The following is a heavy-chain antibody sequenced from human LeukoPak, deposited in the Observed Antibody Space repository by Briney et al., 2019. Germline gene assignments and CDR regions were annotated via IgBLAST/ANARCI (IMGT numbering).Heavy chain of an antibody. Sequence: GGSLRLSCAASGFTFSSYGMHWVRQAPGKGLEWVAAISYDGSNKNYADSVKGRFTISRDNSKNTLYLQMSSLRAEDTAVYYCARGVRIAVAGYIDYWGQGTLVTVSS. V-gene: IGHV3-30*19. D-gene: IGHD6-19*01. J-gene: IGHJ4*02. CDR2: ISYDGSNK. CDR1: GFTFSSYG. CDR3: ARGVRIAVAGYIDY.